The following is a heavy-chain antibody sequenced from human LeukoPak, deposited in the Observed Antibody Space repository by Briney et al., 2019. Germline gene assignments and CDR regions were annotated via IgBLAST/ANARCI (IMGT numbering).Heavy chain of an antibody. D-gene: IGHD6-19*01. CDR1: GFTVSGNY. CDR3: ARSQWLVRGYYFDY. CDR2: TFGDGST. V-gene: IGHV3-66*01. Sequence: GGSLRLSCAASGFTVSGNYIIWVRQAPGKGLNWVSVTFGDGSTNYADSVKGKFAVSRDNSRNTFFLQMNSLRAEDTAVYYCARSQWLVRGYYFDYWGQGTLVTVSS. J-gene: IGHJ4*02.